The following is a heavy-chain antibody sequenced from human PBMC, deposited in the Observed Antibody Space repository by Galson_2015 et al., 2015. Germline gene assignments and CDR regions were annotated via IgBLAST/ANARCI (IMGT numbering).Heavy chain of an antibody. J-gene: IGHJ6*02. CDR2: ISYDGSNK. D-gene: IGHD3-9*01. CDR1: GFTFSSYG. Sequence: SLRLSCAASGFTFSSYGMHWVRQAPGKGLEWVAVISYDGSNKYYADSVKGRFTISRDNSKNTLYLQMNSLRAEDTGVYYCARVGRQTLRYFDWFPPVEGGYHGMDVWGQGTTVTVSS. V-gene: IGHV3-30*03. CDR3: ARVGRQTLRYFDWFPPVEGGYHGMDV.